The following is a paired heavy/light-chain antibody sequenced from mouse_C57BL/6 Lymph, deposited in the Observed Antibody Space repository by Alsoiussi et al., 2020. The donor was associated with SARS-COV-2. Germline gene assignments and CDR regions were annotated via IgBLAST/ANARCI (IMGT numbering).Heavy chain of an antibody. CDR2: IYPGSGST. J-gene: IGHJ4*01. Sequence: QVQLQQPGAELVKPGASVKMSCKASGYTFTSYWITWVKQRPGQGLEWIGDIYPGSGSTNYNEKFKSKATLTVDTSSSTAYMQLSSLTSEDSAVYYCALYYGNYVNYYAMDYWGQGTSVTVSS. D-gene: IGHD2-1*01. CDR1: GYTFTSYW. V-gene: IGHV1-55*01. CDR3: ALYYGNYVNYYAMDY.
Light chain of an antibody. J-gene: IGKJ2*01. CDR2: LAS. V-gene: IGKV3-12*01. CDR1: KSVSTSGYSY. Sequence: DIVLTQSPASLAVSLGQRATISCRASKSVSTSGYSYMHWYQQKPGQPPKLLIYLASNLESGVPARFSGSGSGTDFTLNIHPVEEEDAATYYCQHSRELPYTFGGGTKLEIK. CDR3: QHSRELPYT.